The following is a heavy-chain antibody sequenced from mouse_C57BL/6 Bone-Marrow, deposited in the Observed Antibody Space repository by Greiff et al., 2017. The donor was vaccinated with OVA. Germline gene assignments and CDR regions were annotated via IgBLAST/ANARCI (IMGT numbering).Heavy chain of an antibody. J-gene: IGHJ3*01. CDR3: ARDPYFGRFAY. CDR2: ISYDGSN. D-gene: IGHD2-10*01. CDR1: GYSITSGYY. V-gene: IGHV3-6*01. Sequence: DVKLQESGPGLVKPSQSLSLTCSVTGYSITSGYYWNWIRQFPGNKLEWMGYISYDGSNNYNPSLKNRISITRDTSKNQFFLKLNSVTTEDTATYYCARDPYFGRFAYWGQGTLVTVSA.